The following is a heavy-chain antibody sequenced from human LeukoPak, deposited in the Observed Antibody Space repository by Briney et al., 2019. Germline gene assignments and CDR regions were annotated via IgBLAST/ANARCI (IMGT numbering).Heavy chain of an antibody. V-gene: IGHV3-30*18. Sequence: GGSLRLSCAASGFTFSTYGMHWVRQAPGKGLEWVAVISYDGSNEYYADSVKGRFTISRGNSKNTLYLQMSSLRAEDTAVYYCAKEFNRGLPDYWGQGTLVTVPS. D-gene: IGHD2-21*01. CDR1: GFTFSTYG. CDR2: ISYDGSNE. J-gene: IGHJ4*02. CDR3: AKEFNRGLPDY.